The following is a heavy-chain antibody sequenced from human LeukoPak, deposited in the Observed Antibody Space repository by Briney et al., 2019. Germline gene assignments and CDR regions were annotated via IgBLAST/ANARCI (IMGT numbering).Heavy chain of an antibody. CDR3: ARENLGVGTDYYYMDV. CDR1: VFSFSSYR. D-gene: IGHD3-3*01. J-gene: IGHJ6*03. CDR2: ISGTGRSI. Sequence: PGGSLRLSCSAVFSFSSYRMSWVRQAPGKGLEWVASISGTGRSISYADSMKGRFTISRDNAQKSLYLQMNSLRAEDTAVYYCARENLGVGTDYYYMDVWGKGTTVTVSS. V-gene: IGHV3-21*01.